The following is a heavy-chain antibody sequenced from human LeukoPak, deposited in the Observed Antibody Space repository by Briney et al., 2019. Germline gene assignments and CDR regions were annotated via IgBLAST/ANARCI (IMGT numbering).Heavy chain of an antibody. D-gene: IGHD5-24*01. Sequence: PSETLSLTCTVSGGSISSSSYYWGWIRQPPGKGLEWIGYIYYSGSTNYNPSLRSRVTISVDTSKNQFSLKLSSVTAADTAVYYCARWDGYNMGVDYWGQGTLVTVSS. CDR1: GGSISSSSYY. V-gene: IGHV4-61*05. CDR2: IYYSGST. CDR3: ARWDGYNMGVDY. J-gene: IGHJ4*02.